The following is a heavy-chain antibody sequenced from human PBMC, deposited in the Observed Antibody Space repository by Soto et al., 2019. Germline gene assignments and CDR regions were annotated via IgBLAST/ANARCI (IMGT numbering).Heavy chain of an antibody. Sequence: GGSLRLSCAASGFTFSNAWMSWVRQAPGEGLEWVGRIKSKTDGGTTDYAAPVKGRFTISRDDSKNTLYLQMNSLKTEDTAVYYCTLVPAAIWLARDYYYYGMDVWGQGTTVTVSS. CDR3: TLVPAAIWLARDYYYYGMDV. CDR2: IKSKTDGGTT. D-gene: IGHD2-2*02. J-gene: IGHJ6*02. V-gene: IGHV3-15*01. CDR1: GFTFSNAW.